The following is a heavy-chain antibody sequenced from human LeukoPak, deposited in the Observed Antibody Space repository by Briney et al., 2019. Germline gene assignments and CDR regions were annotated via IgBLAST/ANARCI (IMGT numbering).Heavy chain of an antibody. CDR1: GFTFNTYW. J-gene: IGHJ4*02. CDR3: ARSSYPYYFDY. CDR2: INNDGSDT. V-gene: IGHV3-74*01. Sequence: GGSLRLSCAASGFTFNTYWMHWVRQAPGKGLVWVSRINNDGSDTIYADSVKGRFTISRDNAKDTLYLQMISLRVEDTAVYNCARSSYPYYFDYWGQGTLVTVSS.